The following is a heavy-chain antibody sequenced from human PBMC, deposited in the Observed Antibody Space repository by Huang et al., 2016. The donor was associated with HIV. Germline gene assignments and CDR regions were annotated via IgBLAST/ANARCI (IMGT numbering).Heavy chain of an antibody. CDR2: VNDSGAP. D-gene: IGHD3-3*01. Sequence: QMQLQQRGAGLLKPSETLSLTCGVSGGSFTGNYLTWIRQAPGKGLEWIGEVNDSGAPNHNPSLNGRVTISLDKSNRELSLNLRSVTAADTAVYYCARQWTILEWLLGLDVWGQGTTVIVSS. V-gene: IGHV4-34*02. J-gene: IGHJ6*02. CDR3: ARQWTILEWLLGLDV. CDR1: GGSFTGNY.